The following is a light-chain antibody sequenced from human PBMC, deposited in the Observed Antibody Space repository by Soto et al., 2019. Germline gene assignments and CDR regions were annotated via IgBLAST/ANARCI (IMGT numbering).Light chain of an antibody. CDR3: CSYAGGSTPVV. V-gene: IGLV2-23*01. CDR2: EGS. CDR1: SSDVGSYNL. Sequence: QSALTQPASVSGSPGQSITISCTGTSSDVGSYNLVSWYQQHPGKAPKLMIYEGSKRPSGVSNRFSGSKSGNTASLTISGLQDEDEADYYCCSYAGGSTPVVFGGGTKLTVL. J-gene: IGLJ2*01.